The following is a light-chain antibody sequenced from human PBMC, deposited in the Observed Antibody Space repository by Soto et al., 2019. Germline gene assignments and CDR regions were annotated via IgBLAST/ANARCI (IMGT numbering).Light chain of an antibody. V-gene: IGLV2-14*01. Sequence: QSALAQPASVSGSPGQSITISCTGTRSDIGRYNYVSWYQQHPGEAPKLLIYEVTYRPSGVSARFSGSKSGSTASLTISGLQAEDEADSSYSSYSTTTSPPGVFGGGTKVTVL. CDR1: RSDIGRYNY. J-gene: IGLJ3*02. CDR2: EVT. CDR3: SSYSTTTSPPGV.